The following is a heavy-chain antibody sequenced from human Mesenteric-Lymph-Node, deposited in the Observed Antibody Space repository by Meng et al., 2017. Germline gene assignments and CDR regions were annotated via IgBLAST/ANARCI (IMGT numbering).Heavy chain of an antibody. CDR2: IGGSGSST. Sequence: GESLKISCAASGFTFSSYAMHWVRQAPGKGLEWVSSIGGSGSSTGYADSVKGRFAISRDNSKNTLYLQMNSLRAEDTAVYYCAQDRGLSSGSSDYWGQGTLVTVSS. V-gene: IGHV3-23*01. D-gene: IGHD6-19*01. J-gene: IGHJ4*02. CDR3: AQDRGLSSGSSDY. CDR1: GFTFSSYA.